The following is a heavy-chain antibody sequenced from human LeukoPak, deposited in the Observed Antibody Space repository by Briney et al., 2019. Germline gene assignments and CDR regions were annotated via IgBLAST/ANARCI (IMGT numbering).Heavy chain of an antibody. CDR1: GYTFTSYG. D-gene: IGHD1-26*01. CDR3: ARELLDGSLRH. V-gene: IGHV1-3*01. J-gene: IGHJ1*01. Sequence: GASVKVSCKASGYTFTSYGISWVRQAPGQRLEWTGWINAGNGNTKYSQKFQGRVTITRDTSASTAYMELSSLRSEDTAVYYCARELLDGSLRHWGQGTLVTVSS. CDR2: INAGNGNT.